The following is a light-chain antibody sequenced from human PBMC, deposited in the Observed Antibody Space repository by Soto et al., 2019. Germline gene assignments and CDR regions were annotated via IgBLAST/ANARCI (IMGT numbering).Light chain of an antibody. J-gene: IGLJ2*01. CDR2: YDD. V-gene: IGLV1-36*01. CDR3: AAWNGSLNGVV. Sequence: QAVVTQPPSVSEAPGQRVTISCSGSSCNIGNNAENWCQQHPRKAARLLIYYDDLLPSGVSDRFAGSKSGTSASLAISGLQAEDEADYYCAAWNGSLNGVVFGGGTKLTVL. CDR1: SCNIGNNA.